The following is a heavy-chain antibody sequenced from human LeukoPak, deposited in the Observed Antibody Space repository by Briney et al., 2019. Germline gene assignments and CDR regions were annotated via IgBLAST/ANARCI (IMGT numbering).Heavy chain of an antibody. CDR1: GGSISTYY. D-gene: IGHD3-22*01. V-gene: IGHV4-59*01. Sequence: SETLSLTCTVSGGSISTYYWSWIRQPPGKGLEWIGYLSYSGTTNYDPSLKSRVTISIDTSKNQFSLKLRSVIAADTAMYYCARASSGYSVHFWGQGTVITVSS. J-gene: IGHJ4*02. CDR3: ARASSGYSVHF. CDR2: LSYSGTT.